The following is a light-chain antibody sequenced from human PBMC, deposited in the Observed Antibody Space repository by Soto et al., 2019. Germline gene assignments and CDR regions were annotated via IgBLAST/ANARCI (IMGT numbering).Light chain of an antibody. J-gene: IGKJ4*01. CDR1: QGISSW. Sequence: DIQMTQSPSSVSASVGDRVTITCRASQGISSWLAWYQQKPWKAPKLLIYAASSLQSVVPSRFSGSGSWTDFTLTISSLQTEDFATDYCEHANSFPFSFGGGTKVEIK. CDR3: EHANSFPFS. CDR2: AAS. V-gene: IGKV1-12*02.